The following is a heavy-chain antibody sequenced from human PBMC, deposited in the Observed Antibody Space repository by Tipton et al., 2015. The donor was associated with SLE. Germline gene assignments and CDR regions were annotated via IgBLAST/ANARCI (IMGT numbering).Heavy chain of an antibody. CDR3: ARRDDYYYFMDV. CDR2: IYHSGTT. Sequence: TLSLTCNVSNGSVTTHYWSWMRQPPGKGLEWIGYIYHSGTTNYNPSLKTRVTISVDTSKNQFSLQLTSVTAADTAVYYCARRDDYYYFMDVWGKGTTVTVSS. J-gene: IGHJ6*03. CDR1: NGSVTTHY. V-gene: IGHV4-59*08.